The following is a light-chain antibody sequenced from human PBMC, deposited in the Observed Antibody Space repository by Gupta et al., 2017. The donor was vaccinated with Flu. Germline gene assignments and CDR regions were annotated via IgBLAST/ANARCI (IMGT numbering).Light chain of an antibody. Sequence: EVVMTQSPRSLHVTLGQTASIYCRSSQSLLDSDGNTYLTWFQQRPGQSPRRLIYKVSNRDSGVQDRFSGSGLGTDVAVKISRGEVEDVGVYYSGQITHWPPLIFGQGTKLEIK. CDR2: KVS. CDR1: QSLLDSDGNTY. CDR3: GQITHWPPLI. V-gene: IGKV2-30*01. J-gene: IGKJ2*01.